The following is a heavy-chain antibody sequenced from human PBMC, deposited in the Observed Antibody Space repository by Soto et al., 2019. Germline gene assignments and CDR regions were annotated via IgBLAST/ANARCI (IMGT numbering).Heavy chain of an antibody. CDR1: GFTFTRYS. Sequence: GGSLRLSXAASGFTFTRYSMNWVRQAPGKGLEWVSSISSTTNYIYHGDSMKGRFTISRDNAKNSLYLEMNSLRAEDTAVYYCARETEDLTSNFDYWGQGTLVTVSS. CDR2: ISSTTNYI. CDR3: ARETEDLTSNFDY. V-gene: IGHV3-21*06. J-gene: IGHJ4*02.